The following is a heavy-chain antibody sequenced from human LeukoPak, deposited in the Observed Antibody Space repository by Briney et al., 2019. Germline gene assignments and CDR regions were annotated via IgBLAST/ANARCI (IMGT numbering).Heavy chain of an antibody. CDR2: IYYSGST. CDR3: ARTNYYEGISFDY. Sequence: SETLSLTCTVSGGSISSYYWSWIRQPPGKGLEWIGYIYYSGSTYYNPSLKSRVTISVDTSKNQFSLKLSSVTAADTAVYYCARTNYYEGISFDYWGQGTLVTVSS. CDR1: GGSISSYY. D-gene: IGHD3-22*01. V-gene: IGHV4-59*06. J-gene: IGHJ4*02.